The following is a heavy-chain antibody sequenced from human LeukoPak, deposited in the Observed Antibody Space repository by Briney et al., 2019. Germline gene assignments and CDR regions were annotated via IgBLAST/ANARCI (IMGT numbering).Heavy chain of an antibody. J-gene: IGHJ4*02. Sequence: ASVKVSCKVSGYTLTELSMHWVRQAPGKGLEWMGGFGPEDGETIYAQKFQGRVTMTEDTSTDTAYMELSSLRSEDTAVYYCATDVDTAMAPIDYWGQGTLVTVSS. CDR1: GYTLTELS. V-gene: IGHV1-24*01. CDR3: ATDVDTAMAPIDY. CDR2: FGPEDGET. D-gene: IGHD5-18*01.